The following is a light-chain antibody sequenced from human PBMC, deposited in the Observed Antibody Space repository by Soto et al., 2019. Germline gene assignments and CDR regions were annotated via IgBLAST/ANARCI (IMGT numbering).Light chain of an antibody. Sequence: ESVLSQSPATLSLSPGERATLSCRASQSLDSSLAWFQQKPGQDTRLLIYDVSYRASGIPARFSGSGSGTDFTLTISRLEPEDFAVYYCQQRTNWSWTFGQGNKVEIK. J-gene: IGKJ1*01. CDR2: DVS. CDR3: QQRTNWSWT. CDR1: QSLDSS. V-gene: IGKV3-11*01.